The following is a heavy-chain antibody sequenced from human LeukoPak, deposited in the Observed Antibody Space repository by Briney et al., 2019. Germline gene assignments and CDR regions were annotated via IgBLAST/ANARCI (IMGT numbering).Heavy chain of an antibody. CDR3: AKVDVLRFLGWLSQGGFMDV. V-gene: IGHV3-21*01. CDR2: ISSSSSYI. CDR1: GFTFSSYS. J-gene: IGHJ6*03. Sequence: GGSLRLSCAASGFTFSSYSMNWVRQAPGKGLEWVSSISSSSSYIYYADSVKGRFTISRDNAKNSLYLQMNSLRAEDTAVYYCAKVDVLRFLGWLSQGGFMDVWGKGPRSPSP. D-gene: IGHD3-3*01.